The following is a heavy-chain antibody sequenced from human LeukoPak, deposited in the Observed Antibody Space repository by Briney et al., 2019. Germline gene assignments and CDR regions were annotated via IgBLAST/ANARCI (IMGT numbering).Heavy chain of an antibody. D-gene: IGHD3-10*01. J-gene: IGHJ4*02. Sequence: SETLSLTCTVSGGSISSHYWSWIRQPPGKGPEWIGYIYYSGSTNYNPSLKSRVTISVDTSKNQFSLKLSSVTAADTAVYYCARVGASGLVAPYIDYWGQGTLVTVSS. CDR2: IYYSGST. CDR1: GGSISSHY. V-gene: IGHV4-59*11. CDR3: ARVGASGLVAPYIDY.